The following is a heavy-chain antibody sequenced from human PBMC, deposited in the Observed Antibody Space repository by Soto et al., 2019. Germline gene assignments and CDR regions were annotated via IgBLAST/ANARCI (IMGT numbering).Heavy chain of an antibody. Sequence: GGSLRLSCVVSGFTFDDYAMHWVRQAPGKGLEWVSGINWNSAALAYADSVKGRFTISRDNAKNSLFLQMDSLRAEDTALYYCAKGTCSATNCYGSAFDYWGQGSLVTVSS. CDR2: INWNSAAL. CDR3: AKGTCSATNCYGSAFDY. CDR1: GFTFDDYA. D-gene: IGHD2-2*01. J-gene: IGHJ4*02. V-gene: IGHV3-9*01.